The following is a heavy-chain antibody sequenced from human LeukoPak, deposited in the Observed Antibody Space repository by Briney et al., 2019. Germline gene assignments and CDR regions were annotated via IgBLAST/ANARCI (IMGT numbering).Heavy chain of an antibody. D-gene: IGHD4-17*01. V-gene: IGHV4-59*01. CDR2: IYYSGST. CDR1: AGSISSYY. Sequence: PSETLSVTYTVSAGSISSYYWSWSRQPPGKGLDWIGYIYYSGSTKYNPSLNSRVTISVDTSKNQFSLKLSSVTAADTAVYSGARGPPPYGANIDYWGQGTLVTVSS. J-gene: IGHJ4*02. CDR3: ARGPPPYGANIDY.